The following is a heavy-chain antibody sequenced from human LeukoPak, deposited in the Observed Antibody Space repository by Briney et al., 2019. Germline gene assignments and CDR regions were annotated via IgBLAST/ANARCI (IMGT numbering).Heavy chain of an antibody. CDR1: GFTFTSSA. V-gene: IGHV1-58*02. Sequence: SVKVSCKASGFTFTSSAMQWVRQARGQRLEWIGWIVVGSGNTNYAQKFQERVTITRDMSTSTAYMELSSLRSEDTAVYYCASQWLVYYYYGMDVWGQGTTVTVSS. D-gene: IGHD6-19*01. J-gene: IGHJ6*02. CDR2: IVVGSGNT. CDR3: ASQWLVYYYYGMDV.